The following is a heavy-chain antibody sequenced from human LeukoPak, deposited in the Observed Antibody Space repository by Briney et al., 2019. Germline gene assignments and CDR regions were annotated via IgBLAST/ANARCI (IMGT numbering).Heavy chain of an antibody. CDR3: ARMAYSSGWYSQTVDY. D-gene: IGHD6-19*01. CDR1: GGPFRGYY. CDR2: INHNGIT. Sequence: SETLSLTCAAYGGPFRGYYFTWIRQAPGKGLEWIGEINHNGITNYNPSLKSRVTISVDTSKNQISLKLSSVTAADTAVYYCARMAYSSGWYSQTVDYWGQGTLVTVSS. J-gene: IGHJ4*02. V-gene: IGHV4-34*01.